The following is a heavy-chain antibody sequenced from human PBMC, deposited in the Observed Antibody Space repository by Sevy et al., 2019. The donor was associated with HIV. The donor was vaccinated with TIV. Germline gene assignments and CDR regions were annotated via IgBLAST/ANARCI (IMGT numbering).Heavy chain of an antibody. D-gene: IGHD1-7*01. CDR1: GFTFSSYS. V-gene: IGHV3-48*01. J-gene: IGHJ6*02. CDR2: ISSSSSTI. Sequence: GGYLRLSCAASGFTFSSYSMNWVRQAPGKGLEWVSYISSSSSTIYYADSVKGRFTISRDNAKNSLYLQMNSLRAEDTAVYYCARDGTGTTLYYYGMDVWGQGTTVTVSS. CDR3: ARDGTGTTLYYYGMDV.